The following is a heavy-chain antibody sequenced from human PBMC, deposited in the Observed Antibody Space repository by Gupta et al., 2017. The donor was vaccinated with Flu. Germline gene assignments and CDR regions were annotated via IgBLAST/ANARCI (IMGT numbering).Heavy chain of an antibody. Sequence: QVQLVQSGAEVKKPGSSVKVSCKASGGTFSSYAISWVRQAPGQGLEWMGGIIPIFGTANYAQKFQGRVTITADKSTSTAYMELSSLRSEDTAVYYCARGIVVVTAIRYWYFDLWGRGTLVTVSS. J-gene: IGHJ2*01. CDR2: IIPIFGTA. CDR1: GGTFSSYA. D-gene: IGHD2-21*02. V-gene: IGHV1-69*06. CDR3: ARGIVVVTAIRYWYFDL.